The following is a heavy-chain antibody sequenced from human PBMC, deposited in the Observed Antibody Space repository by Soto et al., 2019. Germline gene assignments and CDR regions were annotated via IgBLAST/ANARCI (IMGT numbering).Heavy chain of an antibody. CDR3: SSGYCISTSCSNNLFAP. Sequence: SVKVSCKASGGTLSSYAISWVRQETGQGLEWMGGIIPIFGTANYAQKFQGRVTITADESTSTAYMELSSLRSEDTAVYYCSSGYCISTSCSNNLFAPWGQGTLVTVSS. V-gene: IGHV1-69*13. J-gene: IGHJ5*02. D-gene: IGHD2-2*03. CDR1: GGTLSSYA. CDR2: IIPIFGTA.